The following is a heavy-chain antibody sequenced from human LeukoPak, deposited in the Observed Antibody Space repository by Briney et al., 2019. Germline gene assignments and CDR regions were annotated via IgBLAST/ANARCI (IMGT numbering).Heavy chain of an antibody. D-gene: IGHD3-10*01. V-gene: IGHV1-2*02. CDR2: INPNSGGT. CDR3: ARFRPYGSGSYDYYYGMDV. J-gene: IGHJ6*02. CDR1: GYTFTGYY. Sequence: ASVKVSCKASGYTFTGYYMHWVRHAPGQGLEWMGWINPNSGGTNFAQKFQGRVTMTRDTSISTAYMELSRLRSDDTAVYYCARFRPYGSGSYDYYYGMDVWGQGTTVTVSS.